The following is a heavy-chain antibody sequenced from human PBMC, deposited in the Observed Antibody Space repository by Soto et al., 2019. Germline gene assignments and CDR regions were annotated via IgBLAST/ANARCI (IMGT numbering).Heavy chain of an antibody. Sequence: ASVKVSCKASGYTFTTYYMHWVRQAPGQGLEWMGIISPDGGRTSYAQKLQGRVTMTTDTSTSTAYMELRSLRSDDTAVYYCARGGESYNWNYPPNYYYYGMDVWGQGTTVTVSS. J-gene: IGHJ6*02. D-gene: IGHD1-7*01. CDR2: ISPDGGRT. CDR1: GYTFTTYY. V-gene: IGHV1-46*01. CDR3: ARGGESYNWNYPPNYYYYGMDV.